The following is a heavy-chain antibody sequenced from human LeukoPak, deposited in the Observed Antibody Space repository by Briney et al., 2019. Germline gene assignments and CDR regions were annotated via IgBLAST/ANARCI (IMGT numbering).Heavy chain of an antibody. V-gene: IGHV1-3*01. CDR3: ARDGREYSSGWYAIYFDY. Sequence: ASVKVSCKASGYTFTSYAMHWVRQAPGQRLEWMGWINVGNGNTKYSQKFQGRVTITRDTSASTAYMELSSLRSEDTAVYYCARDGREYSSGWYAIYFDYWAREPWSPSPQ. D-gene: IGHD6-19*01. J-gene: IGHJ4*02. CDR2: INVGNGNT. CDR1: GYTFTSYA.